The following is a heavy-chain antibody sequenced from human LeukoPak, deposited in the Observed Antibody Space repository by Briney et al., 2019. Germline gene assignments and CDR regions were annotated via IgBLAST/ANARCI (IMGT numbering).Heavy chain of an antibody. CDR1: GDSISTGSYS. Sequence: SQTLSLTCTVSGDSISTGSYSWTWIRQPAGKGLEWIGRIFTSGTTNYNPSLKSRVTISVDTSKNQFSLKLSSVTAADTAVYYCARRDCSSTSCYSWNWFDPWGQGTLVTVSS. D-gene: IGHD2-2*01. V-gene: IGHV4-61*02. J-gene: IGHJ5*02. CDR2: IFTSGTT. CDR3: ARRDCSSTSCYSWNWFDP.